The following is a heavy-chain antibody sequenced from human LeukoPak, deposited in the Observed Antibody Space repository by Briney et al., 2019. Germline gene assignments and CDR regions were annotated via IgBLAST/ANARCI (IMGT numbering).Heavy chain of an antibody. J-gene: IGHJ6*03. CDR3: ARVSWEEVAYYYMDV. CDR1: RGTFSSYA. V-gene: IGHV1-69*05. CDR2: IMPIFGTA. Sequence: ASVKVSCKASRGTFSSYAISWVRQAPGQGLEWMGGIMPIFGTANYAQTLQGRVTITTDESTSTAYMELSSLRSEDTAVYYCARVSWEEVAYYYMDVWGKGTTVTVSS. D-gene: IGHD1-26*01.